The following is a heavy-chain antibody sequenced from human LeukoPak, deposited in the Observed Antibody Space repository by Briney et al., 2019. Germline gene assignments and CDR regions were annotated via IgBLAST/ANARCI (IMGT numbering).Heavy chain of an antibody. D-gene: IGHD2-21*01. CDR3: AAWYAASTQEHNL. CDR1: GFTFSGSW. Sequence: QPGGPLRLSCVASGFTFSGSWMNWIRQPPGRGLEWVANLNPDGSAKRYVDSVKGRFTTSRDNAEASFYLEMNSLRDEDTAVYYCAAWYAASTQEHNLWGQGIRVTVSS. CDR2: LNPDGSAK. V-gene: IGHV3-7*01. J-gene: IGHJ4*02.